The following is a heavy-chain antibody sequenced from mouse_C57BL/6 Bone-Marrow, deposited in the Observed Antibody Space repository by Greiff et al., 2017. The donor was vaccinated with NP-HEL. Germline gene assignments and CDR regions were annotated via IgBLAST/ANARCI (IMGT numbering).Heavy chain of an antibody. V-gene: IGHV14-4*01. J-gene: IGHJ4*01. Sequence: EVMLVESGAELVRPGASVKLSCTASGFNIKDDYMHWVKQRPEQGLEWIGWIDPENGDTEYASKFQGKATITADTSSNTAYLQLSSLTSEDTAVYYCTTWYYGSSSFYAMDYWGQGTSVTVSS. CDR2: IDPENGDT. CDR3: TTWYYGSSSFYAMDY. D-gene: IGHD1-1*01. CDR1: GFNIKDDY.